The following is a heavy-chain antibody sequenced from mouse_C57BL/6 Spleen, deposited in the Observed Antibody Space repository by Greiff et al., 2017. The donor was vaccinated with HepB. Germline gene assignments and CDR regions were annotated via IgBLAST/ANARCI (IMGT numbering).Heavy chain of an antibody. J-gene: IGHJ4*01. V-gene: IGHV1-81*01. CDR1: GYTFTSYG. D-gene: IGHD1-1*01. CDR2: IYPRSGNT. CDR3: ARREHYYGSSFLYYAMDY. Sequence: QVQLQQSGAELARPGASVKLSCKASGYTFTSYGISWVKQRTGQGLEWIGEIYPRSGNTYYNEKFKGKATLTADKSSSTAYMELRSLTSEDSAVYFCARREHYYGSSFLYYAMDYWGQGTSVTVSS.